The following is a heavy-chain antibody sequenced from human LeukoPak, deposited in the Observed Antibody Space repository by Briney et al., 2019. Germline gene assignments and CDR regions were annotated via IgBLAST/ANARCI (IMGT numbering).Heavy chain of an antibody. V-gene: IGHV5-51*01. Sequence: GESLKISCKGSGYSFTSYWIGWVRQMPGKGLERMGIIYPGDSDTRYSPSFQGQVTISADKSISTAYLQWSSLKASDTAMYYCAATGDSNYEGGYYFDYWGQGTLVTVSS. CDR1: GYSFTSYW. D-gene: IGHD4-11*01. CDR2: IYPGDSDT. J-gene: IGHJ4*02. CDR3: AATGDSNYEGGYYFDY.